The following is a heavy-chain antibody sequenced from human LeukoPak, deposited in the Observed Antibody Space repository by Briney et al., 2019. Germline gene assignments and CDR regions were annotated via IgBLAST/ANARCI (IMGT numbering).Heavy chain of an antibody. J-gene: IGHJ1*01. Sequence: PGGSLRLSCAASGFTFSSYSMNWVRQAPGKGLEWVSSISSSSYIYYADSVKGRFTISRDNAKNSLYLQMNSLRAEDTAVYYCARDLVAGRIAAAAYFQHWGQGTLVTVSS. CDR1: GFTFSSYS. CDR3: ARDLVAGRIAAAAYFQH. D-gene: IGHD6-13*01. V-gene: IGHV3-21*01. CDR2: ISSSSYI.